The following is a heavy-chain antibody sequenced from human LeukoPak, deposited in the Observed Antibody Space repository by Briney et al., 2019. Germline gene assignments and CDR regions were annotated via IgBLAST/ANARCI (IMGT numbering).Heavy chain of an antibody. V-gene: IGHV3-23*01. CDR3: AKGPPFGSGSYYT. CDR1: AFTFSSHP. CDR2: ISGSGGST. Sequence: GGSLRLSCAASAFTFSSHPMGWVRRAPGKGLEWVSTISGSGGSTYYADSVKGRFTISRDNSKNTLDLQMNSLRAEDTAVYYCAKGPPFGSGSYYTWGQGTLVTVSS. D-gene: IGHD3-10*01. J-gene: IGHJ5*02.